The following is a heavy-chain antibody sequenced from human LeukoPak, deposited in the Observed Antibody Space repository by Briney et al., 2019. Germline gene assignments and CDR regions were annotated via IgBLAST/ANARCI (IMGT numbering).Heavy chain of an antibody. CDR3: GRVAEAAAFDY. CDR1: GFTFSSYA. Sequence: GGSLRLSCAASGFTFSSYAMHWVRQAPGKGLEWVSSISRSSNYIYYADSVKGRFTISRDNAKNSLYLQMNSLRAEDTAVYYCGRVAEAAAFDYWGQGILVTVSS. CDR2: ISRSSNYI. J-gene: IGHJ4*02. V-gene: IGHV3-21*01. D-gene: IGHD6-13*01.